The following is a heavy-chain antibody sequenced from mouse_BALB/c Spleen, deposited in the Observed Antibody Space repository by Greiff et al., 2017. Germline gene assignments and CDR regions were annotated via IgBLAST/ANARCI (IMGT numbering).Heavy chain of an antibody. J-gene: IGHJ2*01. CDR2: IYPGDGST. CDR3: ASTYFYFDY. V-gene: IGHV1S56*01. CDR1: GYTFTDYN. D-gene: IGHD2-10*01. Sequence: QVQLQQSGPELVKPGASVKISCKASGYTFTDYNMHWVKQRPGQGLEWIGWIYPGDGSTKYNEKFKGKTTLTADKSSSTAYMLLSSLTSEDSAIYFCASTYFYFDYWGQGTTLTVSS.